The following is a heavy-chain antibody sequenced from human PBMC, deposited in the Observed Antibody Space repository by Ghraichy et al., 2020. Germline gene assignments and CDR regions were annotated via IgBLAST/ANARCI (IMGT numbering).Heavy chain of an antibody. V-gene: IGHV4-39*01. CDR1: GGSVSSDSYY. Sequence: ESLNISCTVSGGSVSSDSYYWGWIRQTPGKGLEWIASIYYNGYTYYNPSLKSRVTISVDMSKNQFALKLSSVTAADTAVYYCASSAFGVVINLYYFDYWGQGTLVPLSS. D-gene: IGHD3-3*01. J-gene: IGHJ4*02. CDR3: ASSAFGVVINLYYFDY. CDR2: IYYNGYT.